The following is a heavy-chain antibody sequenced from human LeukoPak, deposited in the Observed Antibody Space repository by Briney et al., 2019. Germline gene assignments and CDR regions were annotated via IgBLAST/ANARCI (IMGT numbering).Heavy chain of an antibody. CDR3: ARDKSSGSYYNYYYMDV. Sequence: GGSLRLSCAASGFTVSSNYMRWVRQAAGKGLEWVSVIYIGVSTYYADSVKGRFTISRDNSQNTLYLQMTSLRAEDTAVYYCARDKSSGSYYNYYYMDVWGKGTTVTVSS. CDR1: GFTVSSNY. D-gene: IGHD1-26*01. J-gene: IGHJ6*03. V-gene: IGHV3-53*01. CDR2: IYIGVST.